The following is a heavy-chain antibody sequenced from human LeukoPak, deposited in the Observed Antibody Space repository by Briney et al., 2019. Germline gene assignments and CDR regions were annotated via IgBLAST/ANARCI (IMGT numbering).Heavy chain of an antibody. Sequence: GASVKVSCKASGYTFTGYYMHWVRQAPGQGLEWMGWINPNSGGTNYAQKFQGRVTMTRDTTISTAYMELSGLRSDDTAVYYCARPNYYYDSRPPFDYWGQGTLVTVSS. CDR3: ARPNYYYDSRPPFDY. J-gene: IGHJ4*02. CDR2: INPNSGGT. D-gene: IGHD3-22*01. V-gene: IGHV1-2*02. CDR1: GYTFTGYY.